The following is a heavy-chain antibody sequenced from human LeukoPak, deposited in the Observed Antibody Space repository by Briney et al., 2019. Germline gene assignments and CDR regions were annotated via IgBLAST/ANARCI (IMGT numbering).Heavy chain of an antibody. J-gene: IGHJ4*02. CDR2: IMQDGSDK. CDR3: ATGGGDS. CDR1: GFTFSNSW. D-gene: IGHD3-16*01. Sequence: PGGSLRLSCAASGFTFSNSWMSWVRQAPGKGLEWAVMIMQDGSDKYYVDSVEGRFTISRDNAKNSLYLQMNSLRAEDTSVYYCATGGGDSWGQGTLVTVSS. V-gene: IGHV3-7*01.